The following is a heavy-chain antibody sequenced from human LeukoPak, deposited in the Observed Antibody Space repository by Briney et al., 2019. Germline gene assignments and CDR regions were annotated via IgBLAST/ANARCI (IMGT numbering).Heavy chain of an antibody. D-gene: IGHD1-26*01. CDR1: GFTFSSYW. Sequence: GGSLRLSCAASGFTFSSYWMHWVRQAPGKGLVWVSRINSDGSSTSYADSVKGRLTISRDNAKNTLYLQMNSLRGGDTAVYYCARGEYSRSYCFDHWGQGTPVTVSS. J-gene: IGHJ4*02. V-gene: IGHV3-74*01. CDR2: INSDGSST. CDR3: ARGEYSRSYCFDH.